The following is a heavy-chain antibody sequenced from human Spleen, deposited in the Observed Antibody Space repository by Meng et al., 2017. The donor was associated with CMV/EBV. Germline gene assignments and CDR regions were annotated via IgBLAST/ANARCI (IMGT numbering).Heavy chain of an antibody. D-gene: IGHD1-26*01. CDR2: ISGSGSTI. V-gene: IGHV3-11*04. CDR1: VFTSSDYY. Sequence: GGSLRLSCAASVFTSSDYYMTWIRQAPGKGLEWLSNISGSGSTIYYADSVKGRFTVSRDNAKNALYLQMDTLRSEDTAVYYCARVRMVGHTTNHYYGMDVWGQGTTVTVSS. CDR3: ARVRMVGHTTNHYYGMDV. J-gene: IGHJ6*02.